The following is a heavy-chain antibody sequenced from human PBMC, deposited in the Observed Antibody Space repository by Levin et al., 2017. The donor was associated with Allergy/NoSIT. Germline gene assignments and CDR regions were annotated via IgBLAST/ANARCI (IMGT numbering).Heavy chain of an antibody. CDR1: GYRFSSYD. V-gene: IGHV1-8*01. CDR3: ATLVGAPG. Sequence: EASVKVSCKTSGYRFSSYDINWVRQATGQGLEWLGWMNPNTGNTGYAQKFQGRLIMTKNTSISTAYMELSSLTSEDTAIYYCATLVGAPGWGQGTLVTVSS. D-gene: IGHD1-26*01. J-gene: IGHJ4*02. CDR2: MNPNTGNT.